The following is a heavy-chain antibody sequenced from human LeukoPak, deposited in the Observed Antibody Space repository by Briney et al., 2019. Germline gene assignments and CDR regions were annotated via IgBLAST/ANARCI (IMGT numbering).Heavy chain of an antibody. J-gene: IGHJ3*02. D-gene: IGHD3-22*01. CDR2: IGTAGDT. CDR3: ARDSISGYYYDSSGYYQDAFDI. Sequence: GGSLRLSCAACGSTFSSYDMHWVRQATVKGLEWVSVIGTAGDTHYPGSVKGQFTISRDNAKNSLYLQMNSLRAEDTAVYYCARDSISGYYYDSSGYYQDAFDIWGQGTMVTVSS. CDR1: GSTFSSYD. V-gene: IGHV3-13*03.